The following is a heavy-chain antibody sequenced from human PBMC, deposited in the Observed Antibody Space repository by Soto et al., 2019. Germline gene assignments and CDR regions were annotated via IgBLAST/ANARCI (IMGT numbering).Heavy chain of an antibody. J-gene: IGHJ3*02. CDR2: IYYSGST. Sequence: QVQLQESGPGLVKPSQTLSLTCTVSGGSISSGGYYWSWIRQHPGKGLEWIGYIYYSGSTYYNPSLKSRVTISVDTSKNQFSLKLSSVTAADTAVYYCARSGTAKVNLVDAFDIWGQGTMVTVSS. CDR3: ARSGTAKVNLVDAFDI. CDR1: GGSISSGGYY. D-gene: IGHD5-18*01. V-gene: IGHV4-31*03.